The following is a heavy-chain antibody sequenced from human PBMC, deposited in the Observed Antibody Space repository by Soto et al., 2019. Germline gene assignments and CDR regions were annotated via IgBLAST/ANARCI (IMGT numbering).Heavy chain of an antibody. D-gene: IGHD2-21*02. CDR2: IIPILGIA. CDR1: GGTFSSYT. Sequence: SVKVSCKASGGTFSSYTISWVRQAPGQGLEWMGRIIPILGIANYAQKFQGRVTITADKSTSTAYMELSSLRSEDTAVYYCARGKITSEGGGDCYLIGAFEIWGQGTMVTVSS. CDR3: ARGKITSEGGGDCYLIGAFEI. V-gene: IGHV1-69*02. J-gene: IGHJ3*02.